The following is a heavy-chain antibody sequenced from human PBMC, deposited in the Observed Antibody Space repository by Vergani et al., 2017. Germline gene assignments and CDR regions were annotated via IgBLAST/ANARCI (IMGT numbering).Heavy chain of an antibody. D-gene: IGHD2-21*02. Sequence: EVQLLESGGGLVQPGGSRRLSCAGAGFTFDTYTMAYVRQAPGKGLEWVATISSGGGDIFYADSVKGRFTVSRDNSKDILYLQMDSLRSEDTALYYCAKYVRDSTDGLPDSWGPGTLVIVSS. V-gene: IGHV3-23*01. J-gene: IGHJ4*02. CDR2: ISSGGGDI. CDR1: GFTFDTYT. CDR3: AKYVRDSTDGLPDS.